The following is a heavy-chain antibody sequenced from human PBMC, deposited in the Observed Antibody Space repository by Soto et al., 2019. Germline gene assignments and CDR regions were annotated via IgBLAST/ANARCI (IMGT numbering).Heavy chain of an antibody. V-gene: IGHV1-18*01. Sequence: ASVKVSCKASGGTFSSYAISWVRQAPGQGLEWMGGIIPNYGKTNYAQKLQGRVTMTTDTSTSTAYMELRSLRSDDTAVYYCARNARELLLPQNWGQGTLVTVSS. CDR3: ARNARELLLPQN. CDR1: GGTFSSYA. CDR2: IIPNYGKT. D-gene: IGHD1-26*01. J-gene: IGHJ4*02.